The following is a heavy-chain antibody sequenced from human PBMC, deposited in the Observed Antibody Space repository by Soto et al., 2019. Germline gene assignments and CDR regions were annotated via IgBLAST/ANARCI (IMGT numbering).Heavy chain of an antibody. V-gene: IGHV1-69*13. J-gene: IGHJ4*02. CDR2: IILPFRTA. CDR3: ARDFSMVVVAPGY. Sequence: SVKVSCKASGGTFSNYAISWVRQAPGQGLEWMGGIILPFRTANYAQKFQGRVTITADASMTTAYMELSSLRSEDTAVYYCARDFSMVVVAPGYWGQGTLVTVSS. CDR1: GGTFSNYA. D-gene: IGHD3-22*01.